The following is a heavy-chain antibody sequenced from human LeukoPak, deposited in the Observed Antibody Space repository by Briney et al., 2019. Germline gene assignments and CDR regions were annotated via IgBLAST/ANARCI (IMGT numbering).Heavy chain of an antibody. CDR1: GFTVSSYS. J-gene: IGHJ6*03. V-gene: IGHV3-21*01. CDR2: ITSSSRYI. Sequence: PGGSLRLSCAASGFTVSSYSMNWVRQAPGKGLEWGSTITSSSRYIYYSDSVKGRFTISRDNAKNSLYLQMDGLRAEDTAVYYCAGYDYGDYEDYFYYMDVWGKGTAVSVSS. CDR3: AGYDYGDYEDYFYYMDV. D-gene: IGHD4-17*01.